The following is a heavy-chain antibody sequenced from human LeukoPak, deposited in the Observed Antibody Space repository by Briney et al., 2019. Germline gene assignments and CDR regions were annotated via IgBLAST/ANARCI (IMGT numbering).Heavy chain of an antibody. V-gene: IGHV3-48*02. CDR1: RFTVSCYT. CDR2: VSASSDV. Sequence: GGSLRLSCAASRFTVSCYTMHSVRQAPGKGLQWVSTVSASSDVHYSDSVKGRFTISRDNARNSLYLQMDSLRDEDTAVYYCVRDPGKWQRSTDFDFGGQGTLVTVSS. J-gene: IGHJ4*02. D-gene: IGHD3-10*01. CDR3: VRDPGKWQRSTDFDF.